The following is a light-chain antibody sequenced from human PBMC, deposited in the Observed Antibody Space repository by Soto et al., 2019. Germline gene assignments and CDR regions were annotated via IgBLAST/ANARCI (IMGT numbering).Light chain of an antibody. Sequence: DIVMTQSPLSLPVTPGEPASISCRSSQSLLHSNGYNYLGWYLQKPGQSPQLLIYLGSNRASGVPDRFSRSGSGTDFTLKISRVEAEDVGVYYCMQALQTPYTFGQGTKLEIK. CDR2: LGS. CDR1: QSLLHSNGYNY. V-gene: IGKV2-28*01. J-gene: IGKJ2*01. CDR3: MQALQTPYT.